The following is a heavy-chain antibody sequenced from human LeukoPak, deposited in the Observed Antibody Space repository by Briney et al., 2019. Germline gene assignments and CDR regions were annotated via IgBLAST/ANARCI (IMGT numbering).Heavy chain of an antibody. CDR3: AKGGASGWYSSNWFDP. Sequence: GGSLRLSCAASGFTFSNYAMSWVRQAPRRGLEWVSTISGSGDATFFADAVKGRFTVSRDTSENTVHLQMDSLRAEDTALYYCAKGGASGWYSSNWFDPWGQGTLVTVSS. J-gene: IGHJ5*02. CDR1: GFTFSNYA. V-gene: IGHV3-23*01. D-gene: IGHD6-19*01. CDR2: ISGSGDAT.